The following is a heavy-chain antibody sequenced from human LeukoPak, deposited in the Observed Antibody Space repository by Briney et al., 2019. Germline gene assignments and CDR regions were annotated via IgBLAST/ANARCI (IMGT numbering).Heavy chain of an antibody. D-gene: IGHD5-24*01. Sequence: SETLSLTCTVSGGSISSGSYYWSWIRQPAGKGLEWIGYIYYSGSTNYNPSLKSRVTISVDTSKNQFSLKLSSVTAADTAVYYCARGMAFDYWGQGTLVAVSS. CDR1: GGSISSGSYY. CDR3: ARGMAFDY. J-gene: IGHJ4*02. CDR2: IYYSGST. V-gene: IGHV4-61*10.